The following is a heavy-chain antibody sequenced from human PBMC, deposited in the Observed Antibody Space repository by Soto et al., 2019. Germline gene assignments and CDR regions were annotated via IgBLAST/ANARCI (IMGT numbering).Heavy chain of an antibody. CDR3: AKIPPGYSYGYFYFDY. CDR2: ISATGTTP. CDR1: GFTFSTYS. V-gene: IGHV3-48*01. Sequence: GGSLRLSCAASGFTFSTYSLNWVRQAPGKGLEWISYISATGTTPHYADSVKGRFTISRDNAKNSLYLQMNSLRAEDTAVYYCAKIPPGYSYGYFYFDYWGQGTLVTVSS. D-gene: IGHD5-18*01. J-gene: IGHJ4*02.